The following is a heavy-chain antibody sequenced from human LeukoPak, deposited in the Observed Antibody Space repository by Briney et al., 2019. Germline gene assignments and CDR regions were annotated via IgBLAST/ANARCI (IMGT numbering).Heavy chain of an antibody. CDR3: ATSSGWDFRNAFDI. CDR1: GITVNSDY. V-gene: IGHV3-66*01. CDR2: IYSGGTT. D-gene: IGHD6-19*01. J-gene: IGHJ3*02. Sequence: PGGSLRLSCAASGITVNSDYMSWVRQAPGKGLEWVSVIYSGGTTYYADSVKGRFSISRDNSKNTLYLRMNSLRAEDTAVYYCATSSGWDFRNAFDIWGQGTMVTVSS.